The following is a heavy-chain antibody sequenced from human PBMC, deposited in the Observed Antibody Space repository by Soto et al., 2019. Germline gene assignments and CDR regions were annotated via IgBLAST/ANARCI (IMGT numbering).Heavy chain of an antibody. Sequence: EVQLVESGGGLLQPGGSLRLSCAASGFNVSSNYMSWVRQAPGKGLEWVSVIYSGGSTYYADSVKGRFTISRDNSKNTLYLQMNSLRREDAAGYYCATAHDSGSMRWGVSYFDYWRQGTLLTVSS. CDR1: GFNVSSNY. J-gene: IGHJ4*02. D-gene: IGHD3-10*01. CDR3: ATAHDSGSMRWGVSYFDY. V-gene: IGHV3-53*01. CDR2: IYSGGST.